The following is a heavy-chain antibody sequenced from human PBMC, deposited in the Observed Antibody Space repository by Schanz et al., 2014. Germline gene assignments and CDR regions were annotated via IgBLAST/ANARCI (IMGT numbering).Heavy chain of an antibody. CDR2: ISSSSSYI. CDR3: ARPSDSSWYMDV. Sequence: VQLLQSGGGLVKPGGSLRLSCAASGFTFSTYYMNWVRQAPGKGLEWVSSISSSSSYISYADSVKGRFTISRDNAKNSLYLQMNSLRAEDTAVYYCARPSDSSWYMDVWGKGTTVTVSS. D-gene: IGHD2-21*02. J-gene: IGHJ6*03. CDR1: GFTFSTYY. V-gene: IGHV3-21*01.